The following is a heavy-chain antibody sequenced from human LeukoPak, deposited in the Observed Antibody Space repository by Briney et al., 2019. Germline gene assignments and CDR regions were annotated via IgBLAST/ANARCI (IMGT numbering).Heavy chain of an antibody. V-gene: IGHV4-39*07. CDR1: GGSISSSSYY. D-gene: IGHD2-8*02. CDR2: INHSGST. Sequence: PSETLSLTCTVSGGSISSSSYYWGWIRQPPGKGLEWIGEINHSGSTNYNPSLKSRVTISVDTSKNQFSLKLSSVTAADTAVYYCARKSHLVWFDPWGQGTLVTVSS. J-gene: IGHJ5*02. CDR3: ARKSHLVWFDP.